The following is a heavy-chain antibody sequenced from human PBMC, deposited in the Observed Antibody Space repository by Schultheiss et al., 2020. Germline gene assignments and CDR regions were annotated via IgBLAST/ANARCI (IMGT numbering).Heavy chain of an antibody. CDR1: GGSISSYY. Sequence: CGSLRLSCTVSGGSISSYYWSWIRQPPGKGLEWIGYIYYSGSTNYNPSLKSRVTISVDTSKNQFSLKLSSVTAADTAVYYCATGDYPNWFDPWGQGTLVTVSS. V-gene: IGHV4-59*01. CDR3: ATGDYPNWFDP. D-gene: IGHD4-17*01. J-gene: IGHJ5*02. CDR2: IYYSGST.